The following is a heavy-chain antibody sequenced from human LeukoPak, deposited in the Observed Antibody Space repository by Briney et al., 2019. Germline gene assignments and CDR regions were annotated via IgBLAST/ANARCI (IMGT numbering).Heavy chain of an antibody. V-gene: IGHV3-21*01. D-gene: IGHD1-26*01. CDR1: GFSVSSDY. CDR3: ARDYMDSGSYSPF. Sequence: TGGSLRLSCVTSGFSVSSDYMSWVRQAPGKGLEWVSSISSSSSYIYYADSVKGRFTISRDNAKNSLYLQMNSLRAEDTAVYYCARDYMDSGSYSPFWGQGTLVTVSS. J-gene: IGHJ4*02. CDR2: ISSSSSYI.